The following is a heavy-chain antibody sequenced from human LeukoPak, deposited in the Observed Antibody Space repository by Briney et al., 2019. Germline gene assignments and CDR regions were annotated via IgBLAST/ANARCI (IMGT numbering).Heavy chain of an antibody. J-gene: IGHJ4*02. CDR3: ARGGGGAYYYGSGSYYEPPYFDY. D-gene: IGHD3-10*01. CDR2: IYTNGNT. Sequence: GGSLRLSCAASGFTVSSNYISWVRQAPGKGLEWVSVIYTNGNTYYAGSVKGRFTISRDNSKNTLYLQMNSLRAEDTAVYYCARGGGGAYYYGSGSYYEPPYFDYWGQGTLVTVSS. CDR1: GFTVSSNY. V-gene: IGHV3-53*01.